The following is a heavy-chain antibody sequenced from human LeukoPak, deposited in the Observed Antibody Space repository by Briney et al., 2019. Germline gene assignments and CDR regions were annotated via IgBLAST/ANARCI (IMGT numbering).Heavy chain of an antibody. CDR2: VYYTGGT. CDR1: GGSITSSSYY. V-gene: IGHV4-39*01. CDR3: ATLTNDYSNYELRYYYYYMDV. J-gene: IGHJ6*03. D-gene: IGHD4-11*01. Sequence: SETLSLTCSVSGGSITSSSYYWAWIRQPPEKGLEWIGSVYYTGGTNYSPSLKSRVTISVDASKNQFSLKLSSVTAADTAVYYCATLTNDYSNYELRYYYYYMDVWGKGTTVTVSS.